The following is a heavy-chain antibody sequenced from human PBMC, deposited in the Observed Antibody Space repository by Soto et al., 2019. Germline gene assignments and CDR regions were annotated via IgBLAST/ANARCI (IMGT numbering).Heavy chain of an antibody. J-gene: IGHJ5*02. CDR3: ARGPRNAPMVGGIVGFFGP. CDR1: VVSFNDND. V-gene: IGHV4-34*01. Sequence: SETLSLTCNFSVVSFNDNDWSCIRQSPGKGLDWIGDINHDGDTYYNPSLKSRLVISVDTSKSQFSLRLSSVTAPDTAVYYCARGPRNAPMVGGIVGFFGPWGQGTPVNVSS. CDR2: INHDGDT. D-gene: IGHD3-10*01.